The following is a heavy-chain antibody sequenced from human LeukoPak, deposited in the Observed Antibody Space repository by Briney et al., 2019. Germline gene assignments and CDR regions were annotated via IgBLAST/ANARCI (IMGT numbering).Heavy chain of an antibody. Sequence: GASVKVSCSASGYTFTGYYMHWVRQAAGQGLEWMGWINPKSGGTNYAQKFQDWVTMTRDTSISTAYMELSRLRSDDTAVYYCARGDSRSRVFDYYGMDVWGQGTTVTVSS. J-gene: IGHJ6*02. D-gene: IGHD6-13*01. CDR1: GYTFTGYY. V-gene: IGHV1-2*04. CDR2: INPKSGGT. CDR3: ARGDSRSRVFDYYGMDV.